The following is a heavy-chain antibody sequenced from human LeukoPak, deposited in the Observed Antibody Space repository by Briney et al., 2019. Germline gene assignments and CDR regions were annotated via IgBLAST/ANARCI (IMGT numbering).Heavy chain of an antibody. CDR3: VRDGHDYSDVN. CDR1: GFTFSGFW. D-gene: IGHD4-17*01. CDR2: IKHDETER. V-gene: IGHV3-7*01. Sequence: GGSLRLSCAASGFTFSGFWMSWVRQAPGKGLEWVANIKHDETERYYVDSVKGRFTIFRDNAKNTLFLQMSSLRVEDTGVYYCVRDGHDYSDVNWGQGTLVTVSS. J-gene: IGHJ4*02.